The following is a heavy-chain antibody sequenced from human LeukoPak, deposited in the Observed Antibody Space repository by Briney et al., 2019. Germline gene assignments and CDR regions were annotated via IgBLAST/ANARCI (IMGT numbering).Heavy chain of an antibody. CDR1: GFTFSSFG. CDR2: IYYDGSNK. Sequence: GGSLRLSCAASGFTFSSFGMHWVRQAPGKGLEWVAMIYYDGSNKYYADSVKDRFTISRDDSKNTLYLQMNSLRPEDTAVYYCARDEVSGYSYYGDRNYWGQGTLVTVSS. J-gene: IGHJ4*02. CDR3: ARDEVSGYSYYGDRNY. D-gene: IGHD5-12*01. V-gene: IGHV3-33*01.